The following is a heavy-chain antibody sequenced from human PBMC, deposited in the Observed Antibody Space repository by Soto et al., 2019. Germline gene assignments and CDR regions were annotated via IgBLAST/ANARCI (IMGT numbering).Heavy chain of an antibody. D-gene: IGHD5-12*01. Sequence: QVQLVQSGAEVKKPESSVKVSCKASGGTFSSYAISWVRQAPGQGLEWMGGIIPIFGTANYAQKFQGRVTITADESTSTAYMELSSLRSEDTAVYYCARGGPEMATRDYYFDYWGQGTLVTVSS. J-gene: IGHJ4*02. CDR1: GGTFSSYA. CDR2: IIPIFGTA. V-gene: IGHV1-69*01. CDR3: ARGGPEMATRDYYFDY.